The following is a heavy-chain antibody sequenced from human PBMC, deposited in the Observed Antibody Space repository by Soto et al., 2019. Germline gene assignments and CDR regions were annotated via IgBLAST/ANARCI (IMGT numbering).Heavy chain of an antibody. Sequence: LRLSFAASGXTFSSYGMHWVRQAPGKGLEWVAVISYDGSNKYYADSVKGRFTISRDNSKNTLYLQMNSLRAEDTAVYYCASGVVAVADLTGSFDYWGQGTLVTVSS. J-gene: IGHJ4*02. CDR2: ISYDGSNK. D-gene: IGHD6-19*01. CDR3: ASGVVAVADLTGSFDY. V-gene: IGHV3-30*03. CDR1: GXTFSSYG.